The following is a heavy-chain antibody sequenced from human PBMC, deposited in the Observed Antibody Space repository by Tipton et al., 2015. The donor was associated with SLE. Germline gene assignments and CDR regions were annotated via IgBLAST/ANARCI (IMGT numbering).Heavy chain of an antibody. CDR1: GFTFDDYA. CDR2: ISWHGDT. Sequence: SLRLSCAASGFTFDDYAMHWVRQAPGKGLEWLSGISWHGDTFYADSVKGRFTISRDNAKNSLSLQMNSLRTEDTALYFCAGETRVVTPTDYFYYMDVWGKGTTVTVSS. CDR3: AGETRVVTPTDYFYYMDV. D-gene: IGHD4-23*01. V-gene: IGHV3-9*01. J-gene: IGHJ6*03.